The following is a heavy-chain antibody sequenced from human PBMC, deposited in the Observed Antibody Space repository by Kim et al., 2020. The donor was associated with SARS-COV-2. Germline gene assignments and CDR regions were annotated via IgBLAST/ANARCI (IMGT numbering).Heavy chain of an antibody. Sequence: SETLSLTCAVYSGTFTGHYWSWIRQPPGKGLEWIGEIDHSGNTNYNPSLGSRLTLSVDTSKNQITLKLNSVTAADTAVYYCARRPAGVDLWGQGTPVTVSS. CDR3: ARRPAGVDL. CDR1: SGTFTGHY. CDR2: IDHSGNT. V-gene: IGHV4-34*08. J-gene: IGHJ1*01. D-gene: IGHD3-9*01.